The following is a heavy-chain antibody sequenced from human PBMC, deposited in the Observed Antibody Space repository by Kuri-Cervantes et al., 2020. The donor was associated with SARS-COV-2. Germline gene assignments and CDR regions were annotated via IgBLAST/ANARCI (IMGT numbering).Heavy chain of an antibody. CDR3: ARDRQRPPITGYFDY. Sequence: GESLKISCAASGFTFSRYAMSWVRQAPGKGLEWVSAISGSGGATFYADSVKGRFTISRDNSKNTLYLQMNSLRAEDTAVYYCARDRQRPPITGYFDYWGQGTLVTVSS. J-gene: IGHJ4*02. CDR1: GFTFSRYA. CDR2: ISGSGGAT. D-gene: IGHD5-24*01. V-gene: IGHV3-23*01.